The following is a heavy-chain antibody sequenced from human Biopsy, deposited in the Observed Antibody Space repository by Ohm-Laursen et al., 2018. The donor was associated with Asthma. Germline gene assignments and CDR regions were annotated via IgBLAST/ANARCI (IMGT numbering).Heavy chain of an antibody. V-gene: IGHV3-9*01. CDR3: ARFKRGYSYGYAGVFDY. CDR1: GFKFDEYT. Sequence: SLRLSCTASGFKFDEYTMHWVRQAPGKGLEWVSGISWNSATIGYADSVKGRFTISRDNAKNSLYLQMNSLRDEDTAVYYCARFKRGYSYGYAGVFDYWGQGTLVTVSS. D-gene: IGHD5-18*01. J-gene: IGHJ4*02. CDR2: ISWNSATI.